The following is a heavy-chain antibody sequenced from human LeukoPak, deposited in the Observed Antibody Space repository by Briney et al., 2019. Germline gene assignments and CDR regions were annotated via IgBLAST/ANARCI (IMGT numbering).Heavy chain of an antibody. D-gene: IGHD2-2*01. Sequence: SETLSLTCTVSGGSTSSYYWSWIRQPAGKRLEWIGRIYTSGSTNYNPSLKRRVAMSVDTSKNQFSLKLSSVTAADTAVYYCARDSPGDCSSTSCYFYYYYYYMDVWGKGTTVTVSS. CDR1: GGSTSSYY. CDR3: ARDSPGDCSSTSCYFYYYYYYMDV. J-gene: IGHJ6*03. CDR2: IYTSGST. V-gene: IGHV4-4*07.